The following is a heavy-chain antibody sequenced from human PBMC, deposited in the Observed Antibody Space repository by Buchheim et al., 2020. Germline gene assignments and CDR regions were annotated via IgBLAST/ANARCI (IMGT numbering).Heavy chain of an antibody. D-gene: IGHD3-3*01. CDR1: GFTFSSYE. V-gene: IGHV3-48*03. CDR3: ARAKYYDFWSGYPDGWFDP. Sequence: EVQLVESGGGLVQPGGSLRLSCAASGFTFSSYEMNWVRQAPGKGLEWVSYISSSGSTIYYADSVKGRFTISRDNAKNSLYLQMNSLRAEDTAVYYCARAKYYDFWSGYPDGWFDPWGQGTL. CDR2: ISSSGSTI. J-gene: IGHJ5*02.